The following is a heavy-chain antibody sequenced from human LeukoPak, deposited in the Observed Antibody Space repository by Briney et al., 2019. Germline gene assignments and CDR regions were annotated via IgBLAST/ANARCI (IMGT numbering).Heavy chain of an antibody. CDR2: IIPIFGTA. Sequence: SVKVSCKASGGTFSSYAISWVRQAPGQGLGWMGGIIPIFGTANYAQKFQGRVTITADESTSTAYMELSSLRSEDTAVYYCARDRRWELLRASAFDIWGQGTMVTVSS. CDR1: GGTFSSYA. J-gene: IGHJ3*02. V-gene: IGHV1-69*13. D-gene: IGHD1-26*01. CDR3: ARDRRWELLRASAFDI.